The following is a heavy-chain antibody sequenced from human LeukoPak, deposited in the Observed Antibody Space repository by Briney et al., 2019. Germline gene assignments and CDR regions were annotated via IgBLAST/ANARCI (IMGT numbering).Heavy chain of an antibody. CDR1: GGTFSSYA. Sequence: SSVKVSCKASGGTFSSYAISWVRQAPGQGLEWMGGIIPIFGTANYAQKFQGRVTITAYESTSTAYMELSSLRSEDTAVYYCARGGGVVVVAGYDWYFDLWGRGTLVTVSS. D-gene: IGHD2-15*01. J-gene: IGHJ2*01. CDR2: IIPIFGTA. CDR3: ARGGGVVVVAGYDWYFDL. V-gene: IGHV1-69*01.